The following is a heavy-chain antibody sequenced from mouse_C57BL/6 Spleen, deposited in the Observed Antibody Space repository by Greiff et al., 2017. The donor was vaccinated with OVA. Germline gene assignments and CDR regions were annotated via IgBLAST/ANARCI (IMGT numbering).Heavy chain of an antibody. CDR3: AREGNYYGHYYAMDY. CDR1: GYTFTSYG. Sequence: VQLQQSGAELARPGASVKLSCKASGYTFTSYGISWVKQRTGQGLEWIGEIYPRSGNTYYNEKFKGKATLTADKSSSTAYMELRSLTSEDSAVYFCAREGNYYGHYYAMDYWGQGTSVTVSS. J-gene: IGHJ4*01. CDR2: IYPRSGNT. V-gene: IGHV1-81*01. D-gene: IGHD1-1*01.